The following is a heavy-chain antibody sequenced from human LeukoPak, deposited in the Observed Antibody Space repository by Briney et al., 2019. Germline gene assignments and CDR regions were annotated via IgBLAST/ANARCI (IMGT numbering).Heavy chain of an antibody. J-gene: IGHJ4*02. CDR1: GFSSYS. D-gene: IGHD4-17*01. CDR2: ISSGSDYI. CDR3: ARGAYGDYN. V-gene: IGHV3-21*01. Sequence: GGSLRLSCTASGFSSYSLNWVRQAPGKGLEWVSSISSGSDYIYYADSVKGRFTISRDNAKNSLYLQMNSLRAEDTAVYYCARGAYGDYNWGQGTLVTVSS.